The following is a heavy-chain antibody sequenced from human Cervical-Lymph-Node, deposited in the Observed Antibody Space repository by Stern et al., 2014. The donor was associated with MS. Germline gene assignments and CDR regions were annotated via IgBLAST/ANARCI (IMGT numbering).Heavy chain of an antibody. D-gene: IGHD2-2*01. CDR3: ARTGRYCSSTSCYVLNWFDP. Sequence: VQLVESGAEVKKPGASVKVSCKASGYTFTSYGISWVRQAPGQGLEWLGWLSAYNGNTNYAQKLKGRVTMTTDTSTSTAYMELRSLRSDDTAVYYCARTGRYCSSTSCYVLNWFDPWGQGTLVTVSS. CDR1: GYTFTSYG. V-gene: IGHV1-18*04. J-gene: IGHJ5*02. CDR2: LSAYNGNT.